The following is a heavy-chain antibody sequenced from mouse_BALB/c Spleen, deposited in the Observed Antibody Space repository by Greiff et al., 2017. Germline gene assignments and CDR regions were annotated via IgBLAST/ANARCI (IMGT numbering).Heavy chain of an antibody. J-gene: IGHJ4*01. CDR2: IWAGGST. CDR1: GFSLTSYG. Sequence: VKVVESGPGLVAPSQSLSITCTVSGFSLTSYGVHWVRQPPGKGLEWLGVIWAGGSTNYNSALMSRLSISKDNSKSQVFLKMNSLQTDDTAMYYCARGGHYYGSSMDYWGQGTSVTVSS. CDR3: ARGGHYYGSSMDY. V-gene: IGHV2-9*02. D-gene: IGHD1-1*01.